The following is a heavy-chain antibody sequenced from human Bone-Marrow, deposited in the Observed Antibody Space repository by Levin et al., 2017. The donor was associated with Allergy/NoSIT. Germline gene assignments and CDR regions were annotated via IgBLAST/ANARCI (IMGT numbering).Heavy chain of an antibody. CDR2: INSGGGAI. V-gene: IGHV3-23*01. D-gene: IGHD5-12*01. Sequence: SCAASGFTFSIYSMTWVRQAPGKGMEWVAIINSGGGAIYYADSVKGRFTISRDNSKDTLYLQMSTLRAEDTAMYYCAKEYSDYPDPFDYWGQGTFVTVSS. CDR1: GFTFSIYS. CDR3: AKEYSDYPDPFDY. J-gene: IGHJ4*02.